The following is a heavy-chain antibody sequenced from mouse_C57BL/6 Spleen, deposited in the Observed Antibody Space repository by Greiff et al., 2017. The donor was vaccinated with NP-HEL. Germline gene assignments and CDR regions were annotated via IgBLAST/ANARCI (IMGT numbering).Heavy chain of an antibody. CDR1: GYTFTDYY. J-gene: IGHJ2*01. CDR2: IYPGSGNT. V-gene: IGHV1-76*01. CDR3: AREGDEGYFDY. Sequence: QVQLQQSGAELVRPGVSVKLSCKASGYTFTDYYINWVKQRPGQGLEWIARIYPGSGNTYYNEKFKGKATLTAEKSSSTAYMQLSSLTSEDSAVYFCAREGDEGYFDYWGQGTTLTVSS.